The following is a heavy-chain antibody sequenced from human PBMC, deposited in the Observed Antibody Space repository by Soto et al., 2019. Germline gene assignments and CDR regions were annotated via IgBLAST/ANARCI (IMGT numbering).Heavy chain of an antibody. CDR3: VRVGLVGCNSLSNDWFDH. CDR2: IYPGDSDT. V-gene: IGHV5-51*01. D-gene: IGHD2-8*02. CDR1: GYTFTSHW. J-gene: IGHJ5*02. Sequence: PGDSLKISCMGSGYTFTSHWIGWVRQMPGKGLEWMGIIYPGDSDTRYSPSFQGQVTISADKSLRTAYLQWNSLKASDTAMHYWVRVGLVGCNSLSNDWFDHWGPGTLFTVST.